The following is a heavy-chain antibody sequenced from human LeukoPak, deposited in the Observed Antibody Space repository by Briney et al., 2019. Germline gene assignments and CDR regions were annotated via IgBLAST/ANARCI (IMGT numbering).Heavy chain of an antibody. CDR1: GFTFNNYA. CDR3: AKEGSYGDFDY. Sequence: GGSLRLSCAASGFTFNNYAMSWVRQAPGKGLEWVSGISGSGGSTYYADSVKGRFNISRDNSKNTLYLQMSSLRSEDTAVYYCAKEGSYGDFDYWGQGTLVTVSS. J-gene: IGHJ4*02. V-gene: IGHV3-23*01. D-gene: IGHD4-17*01. CDR2: ISGSGGST.